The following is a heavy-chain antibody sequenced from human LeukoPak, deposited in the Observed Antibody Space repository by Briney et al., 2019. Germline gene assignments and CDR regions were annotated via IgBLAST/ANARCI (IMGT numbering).Heavy chain of an antibody. D-gene: IGHD2-2*01. Sequence: PGGSLRLSCAASGFTFSSYAMSWVRQAPGKGLEWISYISSSSSTIYYADSVKGRFTISRDNAKNSLYLQMNSLRAEDTAVYYCARVYCSSSSCKGGMPYYFDYWGQGTLVTVSS. V-gene: IGHV3-48*01. CDR1: GFTFSSYA. CDR3: ARVYCSSSSCKGGMPYYFDY. CDR2: ISSSSSTI. J-gene: IGHJ4*02.